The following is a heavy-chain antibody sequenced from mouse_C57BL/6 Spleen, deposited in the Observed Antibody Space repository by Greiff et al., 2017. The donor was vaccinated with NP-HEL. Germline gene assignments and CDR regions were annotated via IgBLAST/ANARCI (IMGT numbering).Heavy chain of an antibody. Sequence: VQLQQPGAELVRPGSSVKLSCKASGYTFTSYWMDWVKQRPGQGLEWIGNIYPSDSETHYNQKFKDKATLTVDKSSSTAYMQLSSLTSEDSAVYYCARRRDGYYDAMDYWGQGTSVTVSS. D-gene: IGHD2-3*01. V-gene: IGHV1-61*01. CDR2: IYPSDSET. CDR3: ARRRDGYYDAMDY. CDR1: GYTFTSYW. J-gene: IGHJ4*01.